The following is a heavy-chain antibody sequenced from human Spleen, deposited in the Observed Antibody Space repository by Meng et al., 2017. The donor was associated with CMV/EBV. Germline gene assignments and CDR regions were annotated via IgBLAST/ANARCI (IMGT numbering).Heavy chain of an antibody. CDR1: GFPFSCHP. D-gene: IGHD3-22*01. V-gene: IGHV3-23*01. Sequence: EVQLLESGGGLVQPGGSLRLSCAASGFPFSCHPMGWVRQAPGKVLEWVSAISGSGGSTYYADSVKGRFTISRDNSKNTLYLQMNSLRAEDTAVYYCAKITEREDLYNYYDSSGYSYYFDYWGQGPLVTVYS. J-gene: IGHJ4*02. CDR3: AKITEREDLYNYYDSSGYSYYFDY. CDR2: ISGSGGST.